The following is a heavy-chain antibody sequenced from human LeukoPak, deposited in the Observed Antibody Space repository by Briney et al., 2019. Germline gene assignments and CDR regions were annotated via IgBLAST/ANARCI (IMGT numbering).Heavy chain of an antibody. Sequence: GSLRLSCAASGFTFSDYAMHWVRQAAGKGLEWVAVISKDGSDKFYADSVRGRFNISRDNSKNTLNLQMNSLRVEDTAVYYCAKARYSFDYWGQGILVTVSS. J-gene: IGHJ4*02. CDR1: GFTFSDYA. D-gene: IGHD5-18*01. CDR2: ISKDGSDK. CDR3: AKARYSFDY. V-gene: IGHV3-30*04.